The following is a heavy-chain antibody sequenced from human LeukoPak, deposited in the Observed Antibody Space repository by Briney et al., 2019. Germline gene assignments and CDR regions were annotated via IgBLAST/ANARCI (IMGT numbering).Heavy chain of an antibody. J-gene: IGHJ5*02. CDR2: VDHTGST. D-gene: IGHD4-17*01. V-gene: IGHV4-59*08. Sequence: SETLSLTCSVSDDSITMYYWTWIRQPPGKGLEWIGYVDHTGSTNFNPSLNGRVSISRDTTNNLFSLRLSSVTAADTAVYYCATTKRTSHVVHPVTTNWFDPWGQGTLVTVSS. CDR1: DDSITMYY. CDR3: ATTKRTSHVVHPVTTNWFDP.